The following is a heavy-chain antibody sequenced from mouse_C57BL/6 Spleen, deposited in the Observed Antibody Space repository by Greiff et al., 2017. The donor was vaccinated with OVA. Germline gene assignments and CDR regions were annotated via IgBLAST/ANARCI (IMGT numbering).Heavy chain of an antibody. CDR1: GYTFTDYY. CDR3: ARGGGNYEDAMDY. J-gene: IGHJ4*01. V-gene: IGHV1-76*01. CDR2: IYPGSGNT. D-gene: IGHD2-1*01. Sequence: QVHVKQSGAELVRPGASVKLSCKASGYTFTDYYINWVKQRPGQGLEWIARIYPGSGNTYYNEKFKGKATLTAEKSSSTAYMQLSSLTSEDSAVYFCARGGGNYEDAMDYWGQGTSVTVSS.